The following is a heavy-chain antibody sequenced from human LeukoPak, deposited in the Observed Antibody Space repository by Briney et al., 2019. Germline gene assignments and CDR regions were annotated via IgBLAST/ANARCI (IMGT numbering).Heavy chain of an antibody. CDR1: GGSINSY. CDR3: AKGQRIVVVVAATTNYYYYMDV. Sequence: SETLSLTCTVSGGSINSYWSWIRQPAGKGLEWIGRISGSGTITYNPALQSRLSISIDTSKNQFSLKLMSVTAADTAVYYCAKGQRIVVVVAATTNYYYYMDVWGKGTTVTVSS. CDR2: ISGSGTI. J-gene: IGHJ6*03. V-gene: IGHV4-4*07. D-gene: IGHD2-15*01.